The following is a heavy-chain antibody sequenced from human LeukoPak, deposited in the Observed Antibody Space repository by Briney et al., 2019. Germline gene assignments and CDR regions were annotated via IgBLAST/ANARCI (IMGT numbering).Heavy chain of an antibody. V-gene: IGHV3-48*03. D-gene: IGHD3-10*02. CDR1: GFTFSSYE. Sequence: GGSLRLSCAASGFTFSSYEMNWVRQAPGKGLEWVSYISSSGSTIYYADSVKGRFTISRDNAKNSLYLQMNSLRAEDTAVYYWAELGITMIGGVWGKGTTVTISS. CDR2: ISSSGSTI. CDR3: AELGITMIGGV. J-gene: IGHJ6*04.